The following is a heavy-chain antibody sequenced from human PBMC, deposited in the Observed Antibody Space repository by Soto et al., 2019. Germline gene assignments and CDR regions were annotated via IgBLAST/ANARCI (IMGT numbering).Heavy chain of an antibody. J-gene: IGHJ5*02. CDR3: AREEGARLRSDWFDP. CDR2: IYSSAST. Sequence: QVQLQESGPGLVKPSQTLSLTCVVSGGSINSGGSYWSWIRQHPGKGLEWIGYIYSSASTYYNPSVSSRVTISVDMSKNQFSLKLPSVTAADTAVYYCAREEGARLRSDWFDPWGQGTLVTVSS. D-gene: IGHD6-6*01. CDR1: GGSINSGGSY. V-gene: IGHV4-31*11.